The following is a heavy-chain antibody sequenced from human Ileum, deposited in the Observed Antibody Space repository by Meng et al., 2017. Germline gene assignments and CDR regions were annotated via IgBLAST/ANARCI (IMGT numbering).Heavy chain of an antibody. D-gene: IGHD5-12*01. Sequence: GGSLRLSCVASGFTSSNYAMSWVRQAPGKGLEWVSGMNSDDSATDYADSVKGRFTISRDNSENTFYMQMNSLRVEDTAVYYCANGYSPDYWGQGTLVTVSS. J-gene: IGHJ4*02. V-gene: IGHV3-23*01. CDR3: ANGYSPDY. CDR1: GFTSSNYA. CDR2: MNSDDSAT.